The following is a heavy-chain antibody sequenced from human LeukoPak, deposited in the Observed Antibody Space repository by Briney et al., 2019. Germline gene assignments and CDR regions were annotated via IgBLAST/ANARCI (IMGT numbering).Heavy chain of an antibody. Sequence: SQTLSLTCAISGDSVSSNSAAWNWIRQSPSRGLEWLGRTYYRSKWYNDYAVSVKSRITINPDTSKNQFSLQLNSVTPEDTAVYYCARDRSMVRGDPYYYYGMDVWGQGTTVTVSS. V-gene: IGHV6-1*01. CDR2: TYYRSKWYN. CDR3: ARDRSMVRGDPYYYYGMDV. D-gene: IGHD3-10*01. J-gene: IGHJ6*02. CDR1: GDSVSSNSAA.